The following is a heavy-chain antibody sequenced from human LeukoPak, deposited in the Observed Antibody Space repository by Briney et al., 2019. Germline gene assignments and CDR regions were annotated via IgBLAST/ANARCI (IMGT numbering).Heavy chain of an antibody. J-gene: IGHJ3*02. V-gene: IGHV1-46*01. D-gene: IGHD2-2*01. CDR2: INPSGGST. CDR3: ARDAPMGGLGYCSSTSCPEAFDI. CDR1: GYTFTSYY. Sequence: ASVKVSCKASGYTFTSYYMHWVRQAPGQGLEWMGIINPSGGSTSYAQKFQGRVTITADESTSTAYMELSSLRSEDTAVYYCARDAPMGGLGYCSSTSCPEAFDIWGQGTMVTVSS.